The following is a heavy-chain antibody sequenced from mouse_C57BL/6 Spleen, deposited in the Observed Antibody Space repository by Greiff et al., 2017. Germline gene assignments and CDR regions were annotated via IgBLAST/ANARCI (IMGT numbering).Heavy chain of an antibody. J-gene: IGHJ2*01. Sequence: DVMLVESGGGLVQPGGSMKLSCVASGFTFSNYWMNWVRQSPEKGLEWVAQIRLKSDNYATHYAESVKGRFTISRDDSKSSVYLQMNNLRAEDTGIYYCTRWPYFDYWGQGTTLTVSS. CDR3: TRWPYFDY. V-gene: IGHV6-3*01. CDR2: IRLKSDNYAT. D-gene: IGHD2-3*01. CDR1: GFTFSNYW.